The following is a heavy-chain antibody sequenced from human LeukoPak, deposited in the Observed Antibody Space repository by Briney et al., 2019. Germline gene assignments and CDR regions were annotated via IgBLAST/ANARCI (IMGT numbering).Heavy chain of an antibody. Sequence: PSETLSLTCTVSGGSISSYYWSWIRQPPGKGLEWIGYIYYSGSTNYNPSLKSRVTISVDTSKNQFSLKLSSVTAADTAVYYCARRPGEWYYMDVWGKGTTVTISS. CDR2: IYYSGST. V-gene: IGHV4-59*08. CDR1: GGSISSYY. J-gene: IGHJ6*03. CDR3: ARRPGEWYYMDV. D-gene: IGHD3-10*01.